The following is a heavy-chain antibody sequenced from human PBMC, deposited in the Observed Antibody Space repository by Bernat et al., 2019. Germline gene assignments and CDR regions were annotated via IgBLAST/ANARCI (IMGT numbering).Heavy chain of an antibody. Sequence: QVQLQESGPGLVKPSGTLSLTCAVSGGSISSSNWWSWVRQPPGKGLEWIGEIYHSGSTNYNPSLKSRVIISVDKSKNQFSLKLSSVTAADTAVYYCASSQYYDILTGYDGMDVWGQGTTVTVSS. CDR2: IYHSGST. CDR1: GGSISSSNW. CDR3: ASSQYYDILTGYDGMDV. J-gene: IGHJ6*02. D-gene: IGHD3-9*01. V-gene: IGHV4-4*02.